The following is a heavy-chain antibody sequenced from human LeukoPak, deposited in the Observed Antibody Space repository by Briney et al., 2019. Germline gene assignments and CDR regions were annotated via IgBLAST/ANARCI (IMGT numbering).Heavy chain of an antibody. CDR2: MNPNSGNT. CDR1: GYTFTSYD. V-gene: IGHV1-8*01. D-gene: IGHD1-26*01. Sequence: ASVKVSCKASGYTFTSYDINWVRQATGQGLEWMGWMNPNSGNTGYAQKFQGRVTVTRNTSISTAYMELSSLRSEDTAVYYCARVIGTDSGSYSGAFDIWGQGTMVTVSS. CDR3: ARVIGTDSGSYSGAFDI. J-gene: IGHJ3*02.